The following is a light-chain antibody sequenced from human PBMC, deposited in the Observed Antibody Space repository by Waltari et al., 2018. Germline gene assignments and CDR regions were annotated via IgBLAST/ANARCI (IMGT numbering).Light chain of an antibody. CDR3: TSYITTRGDWV. CDR1: SSDVGGYNL. Sequence: QSALTQPASVSGSPGQSITISCTGTSSDVGGYNLVSWHQQHPGKAPKLIIYECSNRPSGVSNRFSGSKSGNTASLTISGLQAEDEADYYCTSYITTRGDWVFGGGTKLTVL. J-gene: IGLJ3*02. V-gene: IGLV2-14*01. CDR2: ECS.